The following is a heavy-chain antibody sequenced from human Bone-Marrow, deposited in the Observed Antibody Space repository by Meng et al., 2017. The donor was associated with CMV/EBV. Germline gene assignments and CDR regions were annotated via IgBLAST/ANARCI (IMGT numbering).Heavy chain of an antibody. V-gene: IGHV4-39*01. CDR1: GGSISSTRYY. CDR3: ARHEGYDDAFDI. CDR2: IYYSGST. D-gene: IGHD5-12*01. Sequence: GSLRLSCTVSGGSISSTRYYWGWIRQPPGKGLEWIGSIYYSGSTYYNPSLKSRVTISVDTSKNQFSLKLSSVTAADTGVYYCARHEGYDDAFDIWGQGPMVTVSS. J-gene: IGHJ3*02.